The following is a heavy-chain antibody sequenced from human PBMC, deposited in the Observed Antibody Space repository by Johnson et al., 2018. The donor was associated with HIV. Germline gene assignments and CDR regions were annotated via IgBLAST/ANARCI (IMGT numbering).Heavy chain of an antibody. J-gene: IGHJ3*02. CDR3: AVGIQLWFASAGDAFDI. V-gene: IGHV3-30*19. Sequence: VQLVESGGGVVHPGRSLRLSCVGSGFTFSSYGMHWVRQAPGKGLDWVAFISHNGGTEYSADSVKGRFTISRDNAKNKLYLQMNYLTPEDTSMYYCAVGIQLWFASAGDAFDIWGQGTMVTVSS. CDR1: GFTFSSYG. CDR2: ISHNGGTE. D-gene: IGHD5-18*01.